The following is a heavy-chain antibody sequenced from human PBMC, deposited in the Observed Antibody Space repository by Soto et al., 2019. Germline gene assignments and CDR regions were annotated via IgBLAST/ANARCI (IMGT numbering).Heavy chain of an antibody. Sequence: ASVKVSCKASGYTFTSYGISWVRQAPGQGLEWMGWISAYNGNTNYAQKLQGRVTMTTDTSTSTAYMELRSLRSDDTAVYYCTRDRDIVVVPAAISNYYYGMDVWGQGTTVTVSS. V-gene: IGHV1-18*04. J-gene: IGHJ6*02. CDR1: GYTFTSYG. D-gene: IGHD2-2*02. CDR2: ISAYNGNT. CDR3: TRDRDIVVVPAAISNYYYGMDV.